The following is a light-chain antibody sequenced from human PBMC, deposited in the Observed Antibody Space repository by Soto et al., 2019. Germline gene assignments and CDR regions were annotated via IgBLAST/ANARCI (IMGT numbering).Light chain of an antibody. V-gene: IGKV1-8*01. Sequence: AIRMTQSPSSFSASTGDRVTITCRASQGSSSYLAWYQQKPGKAPKLLIYAASTLQSGVPSRFSGSGSGTDFTLTISCLQSEDFATYYCQHYNSYSEAFGQGTKV. CDR1: QGSSSY. J-gene: IGKJ1*01. CDR2: AAS. CDR3: QHYNSYSEA.